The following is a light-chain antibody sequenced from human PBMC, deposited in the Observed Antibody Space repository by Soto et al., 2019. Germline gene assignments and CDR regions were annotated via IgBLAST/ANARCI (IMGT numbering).Light chain of an antibody. V-gene: IGKV3-15*01. J-gene: IGKJ2*02. CDR3: QHYNNWLRGT. CDR1: QSIRNT. Sequence: EIVMTQSPATLSVSPGESATLSCRASQSIRNTVAWYQQKPGQAPRLLIYGPSTRAAGTPARFSGGGSGTEFTLTISSLQPEDFAIYYCQHYNNWLRGTFGQGTKLEI. CDR2: GPS.